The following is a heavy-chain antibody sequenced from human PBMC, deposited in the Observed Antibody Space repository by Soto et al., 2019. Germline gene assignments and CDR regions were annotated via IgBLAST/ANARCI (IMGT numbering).Heavy chain of an antibody. CDR1: GFTFSSYV. J-gene: IGHJ4*02. CDR3: AKSSGWFHPFDY. V-gene: IGHV3-23*01. CDR2: ISGSGGYT. D-gene: IGHD6-19*01. Sequence: EVQLLESGGGLVQPGGSLRLSCAASGFTFSSYVLSWVRQAPGKGLEWVSVISGSGGYTYYAESVKGRFTISRDNSKNTLYLQMNSLRADETAVYYCAKSSGWFHPFDYWGQGTLVTVSS.